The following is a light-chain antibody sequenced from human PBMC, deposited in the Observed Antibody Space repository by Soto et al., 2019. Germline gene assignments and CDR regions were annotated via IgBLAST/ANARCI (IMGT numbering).Light chain of an antibody. J-gene: IGKJ1*01. CDR3: QHYYGFSRT. Sequence: DIQMTQSPPTLSASVGDRVTITCRASQGLVRWLAWYQQKPGKAPKLLIYDASSLESGVPSRFSGSGAGTEFTLTISSLQPDDFATYYCQHYYGFSRTFGQGTKVEIK. CDR2: DAS. V-gene: IGKV1-5*01. CDR1: QGLVRW.